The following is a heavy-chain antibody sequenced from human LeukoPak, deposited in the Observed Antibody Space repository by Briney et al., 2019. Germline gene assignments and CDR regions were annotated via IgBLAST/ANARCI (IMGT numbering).Heavy chain of an antibody. CDR2: ISGDGTTT. CDR3: AKGPLAGSSYRYYGMDA. J-gene: IGHJ6*02. D-gene: IGHD6-19*01. Sequence: GGSLRLSCTASGFTFDDYAMHWVRQVPGKGLEWVSVISGDGTTTFSTDSVKGRFTISRDNGKKSLYLQMSSLRTEDTALYYCAKGPLAGSSYRYYGMDAWGQGTTVTVSS. V-gene: IGHV3-43*02. CDR1: GFTFDDYA.